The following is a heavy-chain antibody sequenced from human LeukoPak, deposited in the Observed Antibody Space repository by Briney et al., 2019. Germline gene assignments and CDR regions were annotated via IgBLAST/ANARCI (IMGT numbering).Heavy chain of an antibody. V-gene: IGHV3-43*01. CDR2: IRWDGGSA. D-gene: IGHD3-22*01. Sequence: GGSLRLSCAASGFTFDDYTMHWVRQTPGKGLEWVSLIRWDGGSAYYADSVKGRFTISRDNSKNSLYLQMNSLRTEDTALYYCAKGSMIVLGGNFASWGQGTLVTVSS. CDR1: GFTFDDYT. CDR3: AKGSMIVLGGNFAS. J-gene: IGHJ4*02.